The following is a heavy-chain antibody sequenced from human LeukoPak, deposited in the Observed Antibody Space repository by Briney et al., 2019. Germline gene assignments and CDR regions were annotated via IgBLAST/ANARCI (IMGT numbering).Heavy chain of an antibody. CDR3: AGSIVGAMMGLGY. CDR1: GFTFSDYT. J-gene: IGHJ4*02. CDR2: ISGSSGYI. V-gene: IGHV3-21*01. Sequence: GSLRLSCAASGFTFSDYTMNWVRQAPGKGLEWVSSISGSSGYIYYADSVEGRFTISRDNAKNSLYLQMNSLRAEDTAVYYCAGSIVGAMMGLGYWGQGTLVTVSS. D-gene: IGHD1-26*01.